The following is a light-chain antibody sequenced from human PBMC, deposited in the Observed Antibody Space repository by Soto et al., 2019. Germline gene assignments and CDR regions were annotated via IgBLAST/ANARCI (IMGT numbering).Light chain of an antibody. V-gene: IGKV3-20*01. J-gene: IGKJ1*01. CDR2: GAS. CDR1: QSVSSRY. CDR3: QQYYTSPQT. Sequence: ELGLTPSEGTISLSRVRIPIRACSTSQSVSSRYLAWYQQKPGQAHRLLIYGASNRATGIPDRFSGSGYGTAFALTIRSLQSDDFAVSFCQQYYTSPQTFGQGTKVDIK.